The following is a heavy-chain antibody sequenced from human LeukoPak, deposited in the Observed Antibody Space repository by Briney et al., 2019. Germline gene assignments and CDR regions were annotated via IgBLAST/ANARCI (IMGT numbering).Heavy chain of an antibody. CDR2: IYYLGTT. V-gene: IGHV4-39*01. CDR3: ARRPRGELDY. Sequence: SETLSLTCSVSGCSISSDCCYWAWIRQPTGKGPEWIGSIYYLGTTHYNPSLKSRVTISVDTSRNQFSLKLTSVTAADTAVYFCARRPRGELDYWGQGALVTVSS. D-gene: IGHD3-16*01. J-gene: IGHJ4*02. CDR1: GCSISSDCCY.